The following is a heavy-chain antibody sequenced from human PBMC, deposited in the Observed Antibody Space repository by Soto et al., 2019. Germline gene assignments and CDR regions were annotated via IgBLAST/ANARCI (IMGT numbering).Heavy chain of an antibody. J-gene: IGHJ4*02. V-gene: IGHV4-59*01. D-gene: IGHD1-20*01. CDR3: ARGYNWNDVYYFDY. CDR2: IYYSGST. Sequence: PSETLSLTCTVSGGSISSYYWSWIRQPPGKGLEWIGYIYYSGSTNYNPSLKSRVTISVDTSKNQFSLKLSSVTAADTAVYYCARGYNWNDVYYFDYWGQGTLVTVSS. CDR1: GGSISSYY.